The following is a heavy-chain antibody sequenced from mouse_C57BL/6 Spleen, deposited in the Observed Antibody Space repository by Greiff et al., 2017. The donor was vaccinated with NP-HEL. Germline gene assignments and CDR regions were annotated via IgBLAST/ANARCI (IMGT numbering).Heavy chain of an antibody. V-gene: IGHV2-2*01. J-gene: IGHJ1*03. CDR1: GFSLTSYG. D-gene: IGHD1-1*01. CDR3: ARNNYGSSNWYFDV. Sequence: VQLQESGPGLVQPSQSLSITCTVSGFSLTSYGVHWVRQSPGKGLEWLGVIWSGGSTDYNAAFISRLSISKDKSKSQVFFKMNSLQADDTAIYYCARNNYGSSNWYFDVWGTGTTVTVSS. CDR2: IWSGGST.